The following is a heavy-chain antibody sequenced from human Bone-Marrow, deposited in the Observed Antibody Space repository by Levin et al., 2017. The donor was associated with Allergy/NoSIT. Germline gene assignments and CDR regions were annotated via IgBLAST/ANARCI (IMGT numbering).Heavy chain of an antibody. J-gene: IGHJ6*02. CDR3: AREACSIGRGSCYNRRSYYYYYGFSV. D-gene: IGHD2-2*02. CDR1: TFSFSVYV. V-gene: IGHV3-23*01. CDR2: ISQSGSDT. Sequence: GESLKISCAASTFSFSVYVMSWVRQAPGRGLEWVSTISQSGSDTYYADSVRGRFTISRDNSKNILYLQMHSLRADDSAVYYCAREACSIGRGSCYNRRSYYYYYGFSVWGRGTTVTVSS.